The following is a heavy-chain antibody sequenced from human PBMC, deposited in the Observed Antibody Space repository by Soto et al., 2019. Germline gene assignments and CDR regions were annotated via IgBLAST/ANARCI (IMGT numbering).Heavy chain of an antibody. CDR1: GYTFTGYY. Sequence: ASVKVSCKASGYTFTGYYMHWVRQAPGQGLEWMGWINPNSGGTNYAQKFQGWVTMTRDTSISTAYMELSRLRSDDTAVYYCAREGGGGDCYSGCRRYYYMDVWGKGTTVTVSS. V-gene: IGHV1-2*04. CDR2: INPNSGGT. J-gene: IGHJ6*03. CDR3: AREGGGGDCYSGCRRYYYMDV. D-gene: IGHD2-21*01.